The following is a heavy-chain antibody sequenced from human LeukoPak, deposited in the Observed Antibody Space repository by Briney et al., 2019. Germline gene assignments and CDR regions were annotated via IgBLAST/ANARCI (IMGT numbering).Heavy chain of an antibody. V-gene: IGHV4-39*02. CDR3: AKDGSANYHSPKDDY. CDR1: GGSISSSSYY. D-gene: IGHD2-15*01. J-gene: IGHJ4*02. CDR2: IYYSGST. Sequence: SETLSLTCTVSGGSISSSSYYWGWIRQPPGKGLEWIGSIYYSGSTYYNPSLKSRVTISVDTSKNQFSLKLSSVTAADTAVYYCAKDGSANYHSPKDDYWGQGALVTVSS.